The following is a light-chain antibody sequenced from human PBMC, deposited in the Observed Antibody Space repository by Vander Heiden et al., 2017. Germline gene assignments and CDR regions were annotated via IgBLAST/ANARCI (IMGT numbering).Light chain of an antibody. CDR1: QSVSSSY. CDR3: QQYGSSRET. Sequence: EIVLTQSPGTLSLSPGERATLSCRASQSVSSSYLAWYQQKPGQAPRLLIYGASSRATGISDRFSGSGSGTDFTLTISRLEPEDIAVYYCQQYGSSRETFGQGTKVEIK. CDR2: GAS. V-gene: IGKV3-20*01. J-gene: IGKJ1*01.